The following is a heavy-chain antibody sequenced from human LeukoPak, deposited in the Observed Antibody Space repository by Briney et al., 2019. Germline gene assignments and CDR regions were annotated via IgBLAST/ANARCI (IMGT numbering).Heavy chain of an antibody. Sequence: GGSLRLSCTASGFTFSSYWMHWVGQAPGKGLVWVSRINSDGSSTTYADSVKGRFTISRDNAKETLYLQMNSLRAEDTAVYYCASLDYWGQGTLVTVSS. J-gene: IGHJ4*02. CDR1: GFTFSSYW. CDR2: INSDGSST. V-gene: IGHV3-74*01. CDR3: ASLDY.